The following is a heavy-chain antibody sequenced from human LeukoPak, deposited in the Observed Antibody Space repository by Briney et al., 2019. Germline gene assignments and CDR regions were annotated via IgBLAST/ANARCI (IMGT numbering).Heavy chain of an antibody. Sequence: SETLSLTCSVSGYAISSGYFWGWIRQPPGKGLEWIGTIYHSGSAYYNPSLKSRVTISVDTSKNQFSLKLSSVTAADTAVYYCARGYSSSWYFNWFDPWGQGTLVTVSS. V-gene: IGHV4-38-2*02. CDR2: IYHSGSA. J-gene: IGHJ5*02. CDR1: GYAISSGYF. CDR3: ARGYSSSWYFNWFDP. D-gene: IGHD6-13*01.